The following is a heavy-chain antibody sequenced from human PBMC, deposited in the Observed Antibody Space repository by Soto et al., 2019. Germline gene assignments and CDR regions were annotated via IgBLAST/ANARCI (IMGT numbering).Heavy chain of an antibody. CDR3: AKDSADRHLLDSVRVGFFPH. CDR1: GFTFSSYG. D-gene: IGHD3-3*02. V-gene: IGHV3-30*18. Sequence: QVQLVESGGGVVQPGRSLRLSCAASGFTFSSYGMHWVRQAPGKGLEWVAVISYDGSNKYYADSVKGRFTISRDNSKNTLYLQMNSLRAEDTAVYYCAKDSADRHLLDSVRVGFFPHRGQGTLVTVSS. J-gene: IGHJ4*02. CDR2: ISYDGSNK.